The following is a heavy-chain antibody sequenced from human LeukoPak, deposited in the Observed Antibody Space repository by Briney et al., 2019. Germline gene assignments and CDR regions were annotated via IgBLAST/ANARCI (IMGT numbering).Heavy chain of an antibody. CDR3: AKDATAVVGTVYMDV. CDR2: IRFDGTSE. J-gene: IGHJ6*03. Sequence: PGGSLRLSCAASGFTFSNFGMHWVRQAPGKGLEWVAFIRFDGTSEFYADSVKARFTISRDNAKNSLYLQMNSLRAEDTAVYYCAKDATAVVGTVYMDVWGKGTTVTVSS. CDR1: GFTFSNFG. D-gene: IGHD6-13*01. V-gene: IGHV3-30*02.